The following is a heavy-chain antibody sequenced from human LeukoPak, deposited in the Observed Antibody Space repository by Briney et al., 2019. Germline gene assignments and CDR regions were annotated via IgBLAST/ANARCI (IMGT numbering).Heavy chain of an antibody. J-gene: IGHJ5*02. D-gene: IGHD1-26*01. Sequence: GVTLNISGRGSGYSSTNYWIGCVPQIHGKGLEWMVIIYPGDSDTRYSPSFQGQVTISADKSISTAYLQWSSLKASDTAMYYCARRVVGATSENWFDPWGQGTLVTVSS. CDR1: GYSSTNYW. V-gene: IGHV5-51*01. CDR3: ARRVVGATSENWFDP. CDR2: IYPGDSDT.